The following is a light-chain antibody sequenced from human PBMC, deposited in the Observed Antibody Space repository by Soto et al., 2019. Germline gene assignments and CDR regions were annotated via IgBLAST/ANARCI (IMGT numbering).Light chain of an antibody. CDR2: GAS. V-gene: IGKV3-20*01. CDR1: QSISSNS. Sequence: EMVLTQSPGTLSLSPGERATLSCRASQSISSNSLAWYQQKPGQAPRLFIYGASSRATGIPDRFIGSGSGTHFTLTISRLEPEDFALYYCQQYGSSLRISFGQGTRLEIK. CDR3: QQYGSSLRIS. J-gene: IGKJ5*01.